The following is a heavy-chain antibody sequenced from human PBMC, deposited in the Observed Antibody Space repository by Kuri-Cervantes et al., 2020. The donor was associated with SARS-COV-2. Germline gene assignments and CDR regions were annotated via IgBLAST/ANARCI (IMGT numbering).Heavy chain of an antibody. CDR1: GFTFSSYA. CDR2: ISYDGSNK. D-gene: IGHD2-8*01. Sequence: LSLTCAASGFTFSSYAMHWVRQAPGKGLEWVAVISYDGSNKYYADSVKGRFTISRDNSKNTLYLQMNSLRAEDTAVYYCAREGLQNGLDAFDIWGQGTMVTVSS. V-gene: IGHV3-30-3*01. J-gene: IGHJ3*02. CDR3: AREGLQNGLDAFDI.